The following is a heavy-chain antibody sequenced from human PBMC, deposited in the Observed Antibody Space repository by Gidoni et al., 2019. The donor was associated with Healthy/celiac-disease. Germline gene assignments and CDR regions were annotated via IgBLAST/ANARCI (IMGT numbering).Heavy chain of an antibody. Sequence: EVQLVESGGGLVQPGRSLRLSCTASGFTFGDYAMSWFRQPPGKGLEWVGFIRSKAYGGTTEYAASVKGRFTISRDESKSIAYLQMNSLKTEDTAVYYCTRDRLGYCSSTSCYPGDYYYGMDVWGQGTTVTVSS. J-gene: IGHJ6*02. D-gene: IGHD2-2*01. CDR2: IRSKAYGGTT. V-gene: IGHV3-49*03. CDR1: GFTFGDYA. CDR3: TRDRLGYCSSTSCYPGDYYYGMDV.